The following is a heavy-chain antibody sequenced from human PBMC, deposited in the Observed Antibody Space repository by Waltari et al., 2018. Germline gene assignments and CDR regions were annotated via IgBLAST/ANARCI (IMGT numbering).Heavy chain of an antibody. CDR3: ARARHYDILTDNAFDI. CDR1: GGTFSSYA. V-gene: IGHV1-69*01. J-gene: IGHJ3*02. Sequence: QVQLVQSGAEVKKPGSSVKVSCKASGGTFSSYAISWVRQAPGQGLEWMGGIIPIFGTANYAQKCQGRVTITADESTSTAYMELSSLRSEDTAVYYCARARHYDILTDNAFDIWGQGTMVTASS. D-gene: IGHD3-9*01. CDR2: IIPIFGTA.